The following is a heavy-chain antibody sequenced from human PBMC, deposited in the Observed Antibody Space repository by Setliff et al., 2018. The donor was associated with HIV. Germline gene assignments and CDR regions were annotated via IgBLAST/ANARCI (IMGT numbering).Heavy chain of an antibody. CDR3: ARGPPIVVVPAALLTFDY. CDR2: ISAYNGNT. J-gene: IGHJ4*02. D-gene: IGHD2-2*01. CDR1: GYTFPSYG. Sequence: KVSCKASGYTFPSYGISWVRQAPGQGLEWMGWISAYNGNTNYAQKLQGRVTMTTDTSTSTAYMELRSLRSDDTAVYYCARGPPIVVVPAALLTFDYWGQGTLVTVSS. V-gene: IGHV1-18*01.